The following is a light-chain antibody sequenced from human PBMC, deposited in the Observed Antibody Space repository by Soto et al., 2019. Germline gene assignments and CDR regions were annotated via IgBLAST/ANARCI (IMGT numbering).Light chain of an antibody. Sequence: EIVLTQSPGTLSLSPGERATLSCRASQSLSSNLAWYQQKPGQAPRLLIYGASTRATGIPARFSGSGSATEFTLTISSLQSEDFAVYYCQQYNNWPITFGPGTRLEIK. CDR3: QQYNNWPIT. V-gene: IGKV3-15*01. J-gene: IGKJ5*01. CDR2: GAS. CDR1: QSLSSN.